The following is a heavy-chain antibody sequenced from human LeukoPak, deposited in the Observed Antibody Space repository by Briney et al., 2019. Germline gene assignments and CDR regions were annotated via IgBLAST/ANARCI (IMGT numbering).Heavy chain of an antibody. CDR1: GFTVSSNY. V-gene: IGHV3-23*01. CDR3: ANIAVAGFYFDY. CDR2: ISGSGGST. D-gene: IGHD6-19*01. J-gene: IGHJ4*02. Sequence: PGGSLRLSCAASGFTVSSNYMSWVRQAPGKGLEWVSAISGSGGSTYYADSVKGRFTISRDNSKNTLYLQMNSLRAEDTAVYYCANIAVAGFYFDYWGQGTLVTVSS.